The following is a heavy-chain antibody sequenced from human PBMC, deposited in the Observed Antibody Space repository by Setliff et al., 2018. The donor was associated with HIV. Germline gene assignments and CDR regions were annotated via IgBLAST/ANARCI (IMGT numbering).Heavy chain of an antibody. CDR1: GGTFSSYA. J-gene: IGHJ4*02. CDR3: ARHDPNYGDALDY. V-gene: IGHV1-8*02. D-gene: IGHD4-17*01. CDR2: MDPNSGNT. Sequence: ASVKVSCKASGGTFSSYAISWVRQATGQGLEWMGWMDPNSGNTGYAQKFQGRVTMTRNTSISTAYMELSSLRSEDTAMYYCARHDPNYGDALDYWGQGTLVTVSS.